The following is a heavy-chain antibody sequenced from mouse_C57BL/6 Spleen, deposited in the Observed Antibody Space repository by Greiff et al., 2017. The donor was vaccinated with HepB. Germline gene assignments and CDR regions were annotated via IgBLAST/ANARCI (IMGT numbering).Heavy chain of an antibody. CDR3: AREVADGYYDY. CDR1: GFTFSSYA. J-gene: IGHJ2*01. Sequence: EVKLVESGGGLVKPGGSLKLSCAASGFTFSSYAMSWVRQTPEKRLEWVATISDGGSYTYYPDNVKGRFTISRDNAKNNLYLQMSHLKSEDTAMYYCAREVADGYYDYWGQGTTLTVSS. V-gene: IGHV5-4*01. CDR2: ISDGGSYT. D-gene: IGHD2-3*01.